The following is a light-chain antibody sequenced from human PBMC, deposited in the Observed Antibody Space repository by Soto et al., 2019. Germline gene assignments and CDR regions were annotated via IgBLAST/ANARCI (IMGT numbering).Light chain of an antibody. CDR2: GAS. CDR1: QSVSSN. V-gene: IGKV3-15*01. Sequence: EIVMTQAPAALSVSPGERATLSYRASQSVSSNLAWYQQKPGQAPRLLIYGASTRATGIPARFSGSGSGTEFTLTISSLQSEAFAVYYCQQSNNWPRTFGQGTKVDIK. CDR3: QQSNNWPRT. J-gene: IGKJ1*01.